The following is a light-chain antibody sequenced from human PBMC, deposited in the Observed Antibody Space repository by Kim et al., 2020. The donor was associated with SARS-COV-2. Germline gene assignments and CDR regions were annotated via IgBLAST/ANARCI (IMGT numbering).Light chain of an antibody. V-gene: IGKV3-15*01. CDR3: QQYNDWPPGDT. CDR2: DAS. Sequence: EIVMTQSPATLSVSPEERATLSCRASESINTYLAWYQQKPGQAPRLLMYDASTRATGIPARFSGSGSGTEFTLTISSLQSEDFAVYYCQQYNDWPPGDTFGQGTKLEI. J-gene: IGKJ2*01. CDR1: ESINTY.